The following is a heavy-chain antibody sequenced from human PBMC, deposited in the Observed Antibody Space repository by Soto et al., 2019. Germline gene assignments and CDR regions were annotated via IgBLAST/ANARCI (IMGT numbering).Heavy chain of an antibody. V-gene: IGHV4-38-2*01. J-gene: IGHJ4*02. CDR1: GYSITSGFY. CDR2: ISYSAKT. Sequence: SETLSLTCGVSGYSITSGFYWGWVRQSPGKGLEWIGTISYSAKTFYNPSLASRFSMAVDSSKNQFSLRLTSVTAADTALYCTRGAGAPWVRFDSWGRGILVTAPQ. CDR3: TRGAGAPWVRFDS. D-gene: IGHD3-16*01.